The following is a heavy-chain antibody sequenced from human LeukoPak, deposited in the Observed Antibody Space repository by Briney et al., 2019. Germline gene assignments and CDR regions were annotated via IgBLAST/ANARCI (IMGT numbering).Heavy chain of an antibody. CDR2: VNNNNGGT. CDR3: ARDSAPATGLSLDY. V-gene: IGHV1-2*02. Sequence: GASVKVSCKASGYTFIDFYVHWFRQAPGQGLEWVGEVNNNNGGTKYAQKFQGRVTLTRDTSIRTAYLELSGLRSDDTAVYYCARDSAPATGLSLDYWGQGTLVTVSS. J-gene: IGHJ4*02. D-gene: IGHD2-2*01. CDR1: GYTFIDFY.